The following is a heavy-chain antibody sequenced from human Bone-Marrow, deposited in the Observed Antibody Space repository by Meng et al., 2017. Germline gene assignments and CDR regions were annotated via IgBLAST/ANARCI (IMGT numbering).Heavy chain of an antibody. J-gene: IGHJ4*02. V-gene: IGHV4-31*03. CDR1: GASISSGGNY. CDR3: ARRATVTASPFDY. D-gene: IGHD4-17*01. Sequence: QWQRQESGPGLVKPSQTLSPTCTVSGASISSGGNYWNWIRQHPGKGLEWIGYIYYSGSTYYNPSLKSRVTISVDTSKNQFSLKVNSVTAADTAVYYCARRATVTASPFDYWGQGTQVTVSS. CDR2: IYYSGST.